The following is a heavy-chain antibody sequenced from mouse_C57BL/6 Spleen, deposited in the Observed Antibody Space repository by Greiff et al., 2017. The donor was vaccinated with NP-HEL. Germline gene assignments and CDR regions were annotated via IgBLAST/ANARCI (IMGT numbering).Heavy chain of an antibody. CDR1: GYAFSSSW. CDR3: ARRAIYYDYSYYFDY. D-gene: IGHD2-4*01. CDR2: IYPGDGDT. V-gene: IGHV1-82*01. J-gene: IGHJ2*01. Sequence: VKLVESGPELVKPGASVKISCKASGYAFSSSWMNWVKQRPGKGLEWIGRIYPGDGDTNYNGKFKGKATLTADKSSSTAYMQLSSLTSEDSAVYFCARRAIYYDYSYYFDYWGQGTTLTVSS.